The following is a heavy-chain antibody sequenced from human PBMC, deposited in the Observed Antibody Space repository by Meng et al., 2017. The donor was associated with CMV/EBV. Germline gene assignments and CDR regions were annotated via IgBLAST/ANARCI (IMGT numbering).Heavy chain of an antibody. Sequence: TSRESVPMLGNPTQTLTLTCSFSGFSLSTSGVGVGWIRQPPGKALEWRALIYWDDDKRYSPSLKSRLTITKDTSKNQVVLTMTNMDPVDTATYYCAHRGRIAAAGTDWFDPWGQGTLVTVSS. CDR1: GFSLSTSGVG. J-gene: IGHJ5*02. V-gene: IGHV2-5*02. CDR3: AHRGRIAAAGTDWFDP. D-gene: IGHD6-13*01. CDR2: IYWDDDK.